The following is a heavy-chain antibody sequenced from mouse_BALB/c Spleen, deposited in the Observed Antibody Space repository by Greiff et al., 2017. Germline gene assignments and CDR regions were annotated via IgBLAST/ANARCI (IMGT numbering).Heavy chain of an antibody. CDR1: GFTFSDYY. Sequence: EVHLVESGGGLVKPGGSLKLSCAASGFTFSDYYMYWVRQTPEKRLEWVATISDGGSYTYYPDSVKGRFTISRDNAKNNLYLQMSSLKSEDTAMYYCARGWLLQVFAYWGQGTLVTVSA. CDR2: ISDGGSYT. D-gene: IGHD2-3*01. J-gene: IGHJ3*01. V-gene: IGHV5-4*02. CDR3: ARGWLLQVFAY.